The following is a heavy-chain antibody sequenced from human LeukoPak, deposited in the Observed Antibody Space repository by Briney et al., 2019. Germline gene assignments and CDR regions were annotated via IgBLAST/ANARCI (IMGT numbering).Heavy chain of an antibody. V-gene: IGHV3-11*05. Sequence: GGSLRLSCAASGFTFSDYYMSWIREAPGKGLEWVSYISSSSSYTNYADSVKGRFTISRDNAKNSLYLQMNSLRAEDTAVYYCAREPIQLWLRGAFDIWGQGTMVTVSS. CDR2: ISSSSSYT. D-gene: IGHD5-18*01. CDR1: GFTFSDYY. CDR3: AREPIQLWLRGAFDI. J-gene: IGHJ3*02.